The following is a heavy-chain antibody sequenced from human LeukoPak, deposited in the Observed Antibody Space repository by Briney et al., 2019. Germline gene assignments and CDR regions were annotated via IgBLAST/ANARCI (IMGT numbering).Heavy chain of an antibody. CDR1: GGSISSYY. D-gene: IGHD2-2*01. CDR3: ARDRRYCSSTSCSYECYYYGMDV. CDR2: IYYSGST. V-gene: IGHV4-59*01. Sequence: PSETLSLTCTVSGGSISSYYWSWIRQPPGKGLEWIGYIYYSGSTNYNPSLKSRVTISVDTSKNQFSLKLSSVTAADTAVYYCARDRRYCSSTSCSYECYYYGMDVWGQGTTVTVSS. J-gene: IGHJ6*02.